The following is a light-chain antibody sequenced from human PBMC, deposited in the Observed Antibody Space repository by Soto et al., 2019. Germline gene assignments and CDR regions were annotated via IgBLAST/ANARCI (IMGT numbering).Light chain of an antibody. CDR1: QSISSY. CDR3: QQRSNWPPS. J-gene: IGKJ5*01. V-gene: IGKV3-11*01. CDR2: DVF. Sequence: EIVLAQSPATLSLSPGERATLSCRASQSISSYLAWYQHKPGQAPRLLIYDVFNRATGIPARFSGSGSGTDFTLTISSLEPEDFAVYYCQQRSNWPPSFGQGTRLEIK.